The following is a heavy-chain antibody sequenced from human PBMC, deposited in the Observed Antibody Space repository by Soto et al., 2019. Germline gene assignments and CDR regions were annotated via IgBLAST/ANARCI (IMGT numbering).Heavy chain of an antibody. Sequence: PSETLSLTCAVYGGSFSGYYWSWIRQPPGKGLEWIGEINHSGSTNYNPSLKSRVTISVDTSKNQFSLKLSSVTAADTAVYYCARGDKLWLGGPDRPYYFDYWGQGTLVTVSS. D-gene: IGHD3-10*01. CDR3: ARGDKLWLGGPDRPYYFDY. V-gene: IGHV4-34*01. J-gene: IGHJ4*02. CDR1: GGSFSGYY. CDR2: INHSGST.